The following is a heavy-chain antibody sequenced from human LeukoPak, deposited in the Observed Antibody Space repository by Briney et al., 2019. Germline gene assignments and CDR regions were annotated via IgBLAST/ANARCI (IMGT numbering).Heavy chain of an antibody. J-gene: IGHJ5*02. CDR3: ARERKGRASCFDL. V-gene: IGHV3-30*04. Sequence: GGSLRLSCVASEFSFSRYATHWLRQPPGKGLEWVALIAVDGTDEFYAESVRGRFTVSRDDSNNMLYLQMTSLRTDDTSVYFCARERKGRASCFDLWGQGTLATVSS. CDR1: EFSFSRYA. CDR2: IAVDGTDE.